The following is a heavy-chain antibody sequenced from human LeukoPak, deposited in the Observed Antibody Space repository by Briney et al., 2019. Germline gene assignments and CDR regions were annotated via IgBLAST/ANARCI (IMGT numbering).Heavy chain of an antibody. CDR3: AKDRQQLAHYFDY. D-gene: IGHD6-13*01. CDR1: GFTFSSYG. V-gene: IGHV3-30*18. CDR2: ISYDGSNK. Sequence: PGGSLRLSCAASGFTFSSYGMHWVRQAPDKGLEWVAVISYDGSNKYYADSVKGRFTISRDNSKNTLYLQMNSLRAEDTAVYYCAKDRQQLAHYFDYWGQGTLVTVSS. J-gene: IGHJ4*02.